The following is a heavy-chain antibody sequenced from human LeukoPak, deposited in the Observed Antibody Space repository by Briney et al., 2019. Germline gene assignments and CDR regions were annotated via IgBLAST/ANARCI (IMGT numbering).Heavy chain of an antibody. J-gene: IGHJ6*02. CDR1: GFTVSSNY. Sequence: GGSLRLSCAASGFTVSSNYMSWVRQAPGKGLEWVSVIYSGGSTYYADSVKGRFTISRDNSKNTLYLQMNSLRVDDTAVYYCAKELWFGEPVWGLGTTVTVSS. V-gene: IGHV3-53*01. CDR3: AKELWFGEPV. CDR2: IYSGGST. D-gene: IGHD3-10*01.